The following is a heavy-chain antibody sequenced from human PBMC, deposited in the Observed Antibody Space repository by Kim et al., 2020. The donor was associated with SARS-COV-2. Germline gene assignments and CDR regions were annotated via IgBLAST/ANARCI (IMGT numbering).Heavy chain of an antibody. V-gene: IGHV4-59*08. Sequence: SETLSLTCTVSGGSISSHSWSWIRQPPGKGLEWIGYIYYSGSTNYNPSLNSRVTISVDPSTNQFSLNLNSVTAADTAVYYCARLLSGRYFDYWGQGTLVT. D-gene: IGHD1-26*01. J-gene: IGHJ4*02. CDR2: IYYSGST. CDR1: GGSISSHS. CDR3: ARLLSGRYFDY.